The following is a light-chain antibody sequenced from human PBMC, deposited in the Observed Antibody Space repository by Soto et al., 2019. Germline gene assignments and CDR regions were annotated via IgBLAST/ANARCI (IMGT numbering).Light chain of an antibody. Sequence: DIQMTQFPSTLSASVGDAVTITCRASQSIQSFLAWYQQKPGKAPKLLIYLASRLESGVPSRFSGSGSGTEFTLTISSLQPDDFAIYFCQQYNSHSFYTFGQVTKLEVK. CDR2: LAS. CDR3: QQYNSHSFYT. V-gene: IGKV1-5*03. J-gene: IGKJ2*01. CDR1: QSIQSF.